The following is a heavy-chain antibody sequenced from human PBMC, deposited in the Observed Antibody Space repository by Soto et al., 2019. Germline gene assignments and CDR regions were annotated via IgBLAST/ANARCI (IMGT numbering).Heavy chain of an antibody. CDR1: GFTFSSYA. CDR3: AKVPAAAGSLDY. V-gene: IGHV3-23*01. CDR2: ISGSGGST. Sequence: GGSLRLSCAASGFTFSSYAMSWVRQAPGKGLEWVSAISGSGGSTYYADSVKGRFTISRDNSKNTLYLQMNSLRAEDRAVYHCAKVPAAAGSLDYWGKGTMVTVSS. J-gene: IGHJ4*02. D-gene: IGHD6-13*01.